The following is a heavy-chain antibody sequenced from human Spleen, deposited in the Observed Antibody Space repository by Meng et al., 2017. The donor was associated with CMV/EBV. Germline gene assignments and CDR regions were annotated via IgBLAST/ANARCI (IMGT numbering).Heavy chain of an antibody. Sequence: SASGYTFTDYGSNWLRQAPGQGPEWMGWISGYNGNTNYAQKLQGRVTMTTDTSTSTAYMALRSLTSDDTAVYYCTEDGYNYGYFAYWGQGTLVTVSS. J-gene: IGHJ4*02. V-gene: IGHV1-18*01. CDR1: GYTFTDYG. CDR3: TEDGYNYGYFAY. CDR2: ISGYNGNT. D-gene: IGHD5-18*01.